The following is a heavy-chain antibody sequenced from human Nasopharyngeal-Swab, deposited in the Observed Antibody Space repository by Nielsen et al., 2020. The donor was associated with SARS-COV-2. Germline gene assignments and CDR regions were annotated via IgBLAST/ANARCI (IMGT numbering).Heavy chain of an antibody. D-gene: IGHD1-26*01. CDR1: GFTFSTFW. V-gene: IGHV3-7*01. Sequence: GESLKISCAASGFTFSTFWMSWVRQAPGKGLEWVANIKKGGGEKNYVDSVKGRFTTSRDNAKNSLYLQMNSLRAEDTAVYYCVRDSGSYLGIDYWGQGTLVTVSS. CDR2: IKKGGGEK. J-gene: IGHJ4*02. CDR3: VRDSGSYLGIDY.